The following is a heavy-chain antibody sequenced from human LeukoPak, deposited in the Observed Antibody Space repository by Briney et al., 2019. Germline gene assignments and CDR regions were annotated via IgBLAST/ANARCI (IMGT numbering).Heavy chain of an antibody. V-gene: IGHV4-59*01. CDR3: ARWSIAARSYYFDY. CDR2: IYYSGST. Sequence: SETLSLTCTVSGGSISSYYWSWIRQPPGKGLEWIGYIYYSGSTNYNPSLKSRVTISVDTSKNQFSLKLSSVTAADTAVYYCARWSIAARSYYFDYWGQGTLVTVSS. CDR1: GGSISSYY. J-gene: IGHJ4*02. D-gene: IGHD6-6*01.